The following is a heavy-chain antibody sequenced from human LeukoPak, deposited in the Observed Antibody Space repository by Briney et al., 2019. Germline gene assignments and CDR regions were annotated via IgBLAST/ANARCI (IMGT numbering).Heavy chain of an antibody. V-gene: IGHV1-18*01. Sequence: ASLRVSCKASGYTFTSYGISWVRQAPGQGLEWMGWISAYNGNTNYAQKLQGRVTMTTDTSTSTAYMELRSLRSDDTAVYYCARDRGITIFGVVIDAFDIWGQGTMVTVSS. J-gene: IGHJ3*02. D-gene: IGHD3-3*01. CDR1: GYTFTSYG. CDR3: ARDRGITIFGVVIDAFDI. CDR2: ISAYNGNT.